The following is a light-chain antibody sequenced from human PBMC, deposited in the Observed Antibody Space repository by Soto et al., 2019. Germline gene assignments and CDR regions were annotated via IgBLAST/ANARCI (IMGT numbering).Light chain of an antibody. CDR1: QNVNSY. J-gene: IGKJ2*01. CDR2: AAS. V-gene: IGKV1-39*01. CDR3: QQSFFSPYT. Sequence: DIQMTQSPSSLSASVTARVTITCRASQNVNSYLNWYLQTPGKAPKLLISAASTLQGGVPSRFSASGSGTEFTLTISSLRVEDVGTYYCQQSFFSPYTFGQGTKLEI.